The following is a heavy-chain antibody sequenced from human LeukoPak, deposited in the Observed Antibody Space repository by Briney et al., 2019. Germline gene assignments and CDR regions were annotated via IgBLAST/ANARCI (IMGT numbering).Heavy chain of an antibody. CDR2: ISAYNGNT. V-gene: IGHV1-18*01. J-gene: IGHJ5*02. D-gene: IGHD3-3*01. Sequence: GASVKVSCKASGYTFTSYGISWVRQAPGQGLEWMGWISAYNGNTNYAQKLQGRVTMTTDTSTSTAYMELRSLRPDDTAVYYCARDLYDFWSGYYGRFDPWGQGTLVTVSS. CDR1: GYTFTSYG. CDR3: ARDLYDFWSGYYGRFDP.